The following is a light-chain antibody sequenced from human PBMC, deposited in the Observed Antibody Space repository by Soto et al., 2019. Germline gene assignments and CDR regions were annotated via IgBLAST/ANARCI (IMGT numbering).Light chain of an antibody. V-gene: IGKV3-20*01. Sequence: TVWVQFADTRSFSPGGRATLSCRASSSVSSRDLAWYQQKPGQGPRLLMYGASNRATGIPDRFSGSGSGTDFTLTISRLEPEDFAVYYCQQYGTSPGTFGKGTKVDI. CDR3: QQYGTSPGT. CDR2: GAS. CDR1: SSVSSRD. J-gene: IGKJ1*01.